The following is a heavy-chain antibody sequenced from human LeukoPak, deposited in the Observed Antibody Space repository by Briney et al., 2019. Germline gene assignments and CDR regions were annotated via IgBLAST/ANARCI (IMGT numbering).Heavy chain of an antibody. Sequence: SVKVSCKASGFTFTSSAVQWVRQARGQRLEWIGWIVVGSGNTNYAQKFQEGVTITRDMSTSTAHMELSSLRSEDTAVYYCAADPAPRYYYYYYMDVWGKGTTVTVSS. CDR1: GFTFTSSA. V-gene: IGHV1-58*01. J-gene: IGHJ6*03. CDR3: AADPAPRYYYYYYMDV. CDR2: IVVGSGNT.